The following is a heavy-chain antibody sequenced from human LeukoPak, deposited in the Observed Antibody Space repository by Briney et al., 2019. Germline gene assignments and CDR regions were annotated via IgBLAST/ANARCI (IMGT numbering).Heavy chain of an antibody. Sequence: PGGSLRLSCAASGFTFSNAWMSWVRQAPGKGLEWVANIKQDGSDKYYVDSVKGRFTISRDNAKNSLFLQMNSLKAEDTAVYYCVEKKNFYFDYWGQGTLVTVSS. V-gene: IGHV3-7*03. J-gene: IGHJ4*02. CDR3: VEKKNFYFDY. CDR2: IKQDGSDK. CDR1: GFTFSNAW. D-gene: IGHD1-1*01.